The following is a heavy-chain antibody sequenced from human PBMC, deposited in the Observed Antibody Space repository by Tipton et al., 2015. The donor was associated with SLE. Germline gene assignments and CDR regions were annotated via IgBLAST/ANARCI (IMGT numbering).Heavy chain of an antibody. V-gene: IGHV3-21*01. Sequence: SLRLSCAASGFTFSGYSMNWVRQAPGKGLEWVSSISSSSYIYYADSVKGRFTISRDNAKNSLYLQMNSLRAEDTAVYYCARGSEGSSSWYGEDYWGQGTLVTVSS. CDR1: GFTFSGYS. CDR3: ARGSEGSSSWYGEDY. CDR2: ISSSSYI. J-gene: IGHJ4*02. D-gene: IGHD6-13*01.